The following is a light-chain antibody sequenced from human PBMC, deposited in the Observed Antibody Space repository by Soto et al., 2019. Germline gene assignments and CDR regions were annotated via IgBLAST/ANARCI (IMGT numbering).Light chain of an antibody. Sequence: DIQMTQSPSSVSASVGDRVTITCRASQGINKWLAWYQQKPGKAPKLLISAASSLRSGVPSRFSGSGSGTDFILTISSLQPEDFAVYYCQRYNNWPLTFGGGTKVDIK. CDR2: AAS. CDR1: QGINKW. V-gene: IGKV1-12*01. CDR3: QRYNNWPLT. J-gene: IGKJ4*01.